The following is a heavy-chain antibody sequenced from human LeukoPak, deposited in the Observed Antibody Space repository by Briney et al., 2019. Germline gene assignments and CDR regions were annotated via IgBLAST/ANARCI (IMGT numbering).Heavy chain of an antibody. Sequence: GGSLRLSCAASRFTFSNYAPSWVRQAPGKGLEWVSTISAGGSTYYADSVKGRFTVSRDNSKNTLSLQINSLRAEDTAVYYCANLKYDYWGQGTLVTVPS. CDR2: ISAGGST. V-gene: IGHV3-23*01. J-gene: IGHJ4*02. CDR3: ANLKYDY. CDR1: RFTFSNYA. D-gene: IGHD3-9*01.